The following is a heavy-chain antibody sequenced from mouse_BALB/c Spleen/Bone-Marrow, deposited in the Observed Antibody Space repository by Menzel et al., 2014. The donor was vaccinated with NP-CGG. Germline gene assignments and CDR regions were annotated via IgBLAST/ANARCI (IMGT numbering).Heavy chain of an antibody. CDR1: GFTFTDYY. D-gene: IGHD2-12*01. CDR3: ARDIGVTLSLFVY. V-gene: IGHV7-3*02. Sequence: DVQLVESGGGLVQPGGSLRLSCATSGFTFTDYYMNWVRQPPGKALEWLGFIRNKANGYTTEYSASVKGRFTISRDNSHRTLYLQINTLRAENSVPFYSARDIGVTLSLFVYWGQGTPLTDSS. J-gene: IGHJ2*01. CDR2: IRNKANGYTT.